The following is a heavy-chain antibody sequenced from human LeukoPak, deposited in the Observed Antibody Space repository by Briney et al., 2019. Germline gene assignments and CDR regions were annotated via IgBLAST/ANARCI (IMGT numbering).Heavy chain of an antibody. J-gene: IGHJ3*02. CDR2: ISAYNGNT. CDR3: ASTSSIAVARGAFDI. Sequence: GASVKVSCKASGYTFTSYGISWVRQAPGQGLEWMGWISAYNGNTNYAQKLQGRVTMTTDTSTSTAYMELRSLRSDDTAVYYCASTSSIAVARGAFDIWGHGTMVTVSS. CDR1: GYTFTSYG. V-gene: IGHV1-18*01. D-gene: IGHD6-19*01.